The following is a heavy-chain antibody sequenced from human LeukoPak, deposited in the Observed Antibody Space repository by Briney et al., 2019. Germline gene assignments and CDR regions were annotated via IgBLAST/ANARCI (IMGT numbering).Heavy chain of an antibody. D-gene: IGHD6-13*01. J-gene: IGHJ4*02. V-gene: IGHV3-23*01. CDR1: GFTFSTYA. CDR2: ISGNGGST. CDR3: AKPPPDSSTWLFDY. Sequence: GGSLRLSCAASGFTFSTYAMSWVRQAPGKGLEWVSTISGNGGSTYYADSVKGRFAISRDNSKNTLYLQMNSLRAEDTAVYYCAKPPPDSSTWLFDYWGQGTLVTVSS.